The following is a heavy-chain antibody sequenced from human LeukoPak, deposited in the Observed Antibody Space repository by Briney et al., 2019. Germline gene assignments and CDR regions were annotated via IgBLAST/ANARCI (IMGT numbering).Heavy chain of an antibody. CDR2: ISSSSSTI. J-gene: IGHJ4*02. D-gene: IGHD3-10*01. CDR3: ARGSELWFGESESYYFDY. Sequence: GGSLRLSCAASGFTFSSYSMNWVRQAPGKGLEWVSYISSSSSTIYYADSVKGRFTISRDNAKNSLYLQMNSLRAEDTAVYYCARGSELWFGESESYYFDYWGQGTLVTVSS. V-gene: IGHV3-48*04. CDR1: GFTFSSYS.